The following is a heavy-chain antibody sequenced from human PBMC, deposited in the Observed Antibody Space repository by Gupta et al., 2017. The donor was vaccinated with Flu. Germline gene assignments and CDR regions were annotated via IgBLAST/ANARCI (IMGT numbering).Heavy chain of an antibody. CDR2: VHYSGGP. Sequence: QVQLRESGPGLVKPSETLSLTCTVSGDSITSHYWSWLRQPPGRGLEWIGYVHYSGGPNYNPSLKSRVTMTVDTSKNQLSLRLSSVTAADTAIYYCARDIERVGSTEYFDFWGQGVLATVSS. J-gene: IGHJ4*02. CDR3: ARDIERVGSTEYFDF. V-gene: IGHV4-59*11. D-gene: IGHD1-26*01. CDR1: GDSITSHY.